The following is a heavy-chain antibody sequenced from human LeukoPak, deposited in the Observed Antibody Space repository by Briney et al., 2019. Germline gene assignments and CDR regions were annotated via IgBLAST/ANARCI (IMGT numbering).Heavy chain of an antibody. CDR3: ARDREFRGVIYDFDI. Sequence: ASVKVSCEASGYTFIDYYFHWVRQAPGQGLEWMGWINPNTGGTNYAQKFQGRVTMTRDTSIRTAYMELSRLTSDDTAVYYCARDREFRGVIYDFDIWGQGTMVTVSS. J-gene: IGHJ3*02. D-gene: IGHD3-16*02. CDR1: GYTFIDYY. CDR2: INPNTGGT. V-gene: IGHV1-2*02.